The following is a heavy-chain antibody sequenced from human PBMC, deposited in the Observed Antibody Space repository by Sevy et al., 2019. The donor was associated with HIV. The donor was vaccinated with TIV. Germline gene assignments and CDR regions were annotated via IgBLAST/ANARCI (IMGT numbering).Heavy chain of an antibody. J-gene: IGHJ6*02. CDR1: GLTFSRDW. Sequence: GGSLRLSCAASGLTFSRDWMSWVRQAPGKGLEWVANIKVDVSEKYYVESVKGRFTISRDNLKNTQSLQMNSLRAEATVVYYCATDCNSPPCLWGLDVWGQGPTVTVSS. D-gene: IGHD1-26*01. V-gene: IGHV3-7*03. CDR2: IKVDVSEK. CDR3: ATDCNSPPCLWGLDV.